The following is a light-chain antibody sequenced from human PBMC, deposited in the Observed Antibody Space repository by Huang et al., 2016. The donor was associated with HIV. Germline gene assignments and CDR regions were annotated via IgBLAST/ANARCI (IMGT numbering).Light chain of an antibody. J-gene: IGKJ2*01. CDR2: KAS. Sequence: DIQMTQSPSTLSASVGDRVTITCRASQSISSWLAWEQQKPGKAPKLLSYKASSLDSGVPSRFSGSGSGTEFTLTISSLQPDDFATYYCQQYNSYPYTFGQGTKLEIK. V-gene: IGKV1-5*03. CDR1: QSISSW. CDR3: QQYNSYPYT.